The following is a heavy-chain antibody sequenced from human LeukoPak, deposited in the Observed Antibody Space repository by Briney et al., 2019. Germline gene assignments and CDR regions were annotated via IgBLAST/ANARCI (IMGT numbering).Heavy chain of an antibody. Sequence: GGSLRLSCAASGFTFSSYAMSWVRQAPGKGLEWVSAISGSGGSTYYADSVKGRFTISRDNSKNTLYLRMNSLRAEDTAVYYCAKDAGVSRLLWFGELDPWGQGTLVTVSS. CDR2: ISGSGGST. D-gene: IGHD3-10*01. V-gene: IGHV3-23*01. CDR3: AKDAGVSRLLWFGELDP. J-gene: IGHJ5*02. CDR1: GFTFSSYA.